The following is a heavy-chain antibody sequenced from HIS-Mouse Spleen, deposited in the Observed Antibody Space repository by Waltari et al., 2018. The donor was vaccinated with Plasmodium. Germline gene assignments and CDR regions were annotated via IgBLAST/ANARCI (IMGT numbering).Heavy chain of an antibody. D-gene: IGHD5-18*01. J-gene: IGHJ4*02. CDR1: GFTFSSYS. Sequence: EVQLVESGGGLVKPGGSLSLSCAASGFTFSSYSMNGVRQAPGKGLEWVSSISSSSSYIYYADSVKGRFTISRDNAKNSLYLQMNSLRAEDTAVYYCARGENGYSYGAQYWGQGTLVTVSS. V-gene: IGHV3-21*01. CDR2: ISSSSSYI. CDR3: ARGENGYSYGAQY.